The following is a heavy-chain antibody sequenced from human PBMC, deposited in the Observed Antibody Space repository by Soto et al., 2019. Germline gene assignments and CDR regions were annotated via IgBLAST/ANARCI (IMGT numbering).Heavy chain of an antibody. CDR2: IYSGGSK. J-gene: IGHJ6*02. D-gene: IGHD1-20*01. CDR3: ASASRKDYNFGMDA. Sequence: EVQLVEAGGGLIKPGGSLRLSCAASGLTVSSNDMSWVRQSPGKGLEWVSVIYSGGSKHDADSVKGRFTISRDNSKNMVYRQMNSLRGDDTAVYFCASASRKDYNFGMDAWGQGTTVIVSS. CDR1: GLTVSSND. V-gene: IGHV3-53*01.